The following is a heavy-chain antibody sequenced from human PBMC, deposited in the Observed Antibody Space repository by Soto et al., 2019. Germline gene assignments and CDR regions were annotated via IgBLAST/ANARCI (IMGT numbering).Heavy chain of an antibody. J-gene: IGHJ4*02. CDR2: TYYRSKWYN. CDR1: GDSVSSNSAA. V-gene: IGHV6-1*01. Sequence: PSQTLSLTCAISGDSVSSNSAAWKWIRQSPSRGIEWLGRTYYRSKWYNDYAVSVKSRITIDPDTSKNQFSLQLNSVTPEDTAVYYCARDKVVVVAATIGYYFDYWGQGTLVTVSS. CDR3: ARDKVVVVAATIGYYFDY. D-gene: IGHD2-15*01.